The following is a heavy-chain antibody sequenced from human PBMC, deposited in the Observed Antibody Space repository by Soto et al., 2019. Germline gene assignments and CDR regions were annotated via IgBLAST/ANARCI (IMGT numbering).Heavy chain of an antibody. D-gene: IGHD3-22*01. CDR2: ISGSGGST. J-gene: IGHJ4*02. CDR1: GFTVESSA. V-gene: IGHV3-23*01. CDR3: AKTSSSGYYPFDY. Sequence: GGSLRLSCAASGFTVESSAMSLGRQSPGKGLEWVSAISGSGGSTYYADSVKGRFTISRDNSKNTLYLQMNSLRAEDTAVYYCAKTSSSGYYPFDYWGQGTLVTGSS.